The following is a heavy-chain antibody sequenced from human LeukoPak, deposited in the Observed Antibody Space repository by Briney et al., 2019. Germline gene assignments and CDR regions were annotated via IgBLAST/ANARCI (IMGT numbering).Heavy chain of an antibody. CDR1: GGSISSSSYY. V-gene: IGHV4-39*01. D-gene: IGHD3-10*01. Sequence: SETLSLTCTVSGGSISSSSYYWGWIRQPPGKGLEWIGSIFHSGSTYYNPSLQSRVTISVDTSKNQFSLKLSSVTAADTAVYYCARRSFTMVRGINWFDPWGQGALVTVSS. J-gene: IGHJ5*02. CDR3: ARRSFTMVRGINWFDP. CDR2: IFHSGST.